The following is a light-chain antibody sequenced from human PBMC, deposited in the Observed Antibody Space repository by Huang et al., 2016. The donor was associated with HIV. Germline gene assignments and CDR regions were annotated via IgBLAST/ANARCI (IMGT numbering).Light chain of an antibody. CDR2: AAS. Sequence: DIQMTQSPSSLSASVGDRVSIPCRASQGISSYFAWYQQKPGKAPKLLLYAASRLESGVPSRFSGSGSGTDYTLTISNLQPEDFATYYCQHYYGTLWTFGQGTKVEIK. CDR1: QGISSY. CDR3: QHYYGTLWT. J-gene: IGKJ1*01. V-gene: IGKV1-NL1*01.